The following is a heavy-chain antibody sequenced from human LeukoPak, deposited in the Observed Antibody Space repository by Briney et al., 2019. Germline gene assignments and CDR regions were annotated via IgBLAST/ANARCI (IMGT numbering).Heavy chain of an antibody. J-gene: IGHJ4*02. CDR2: ISDSGGRT. V-gene: IGHV3-23*01. Sequence: GGSLRLSCAASGLTVSNNYLSWVRQAPGKGLEWVAGISDSGGRTNYADSVKGRFTISRDNPKNTLYLQMNSLRAEDTAVYFCAKRGVVIRVILVGFHKEAYYFDSWGQGALVTVSS. CDR1: GLTVSNNY. D-gene: IGHD3-22*01. CDR3: AKRGVVIRVILVGFHKEAYYFDS.